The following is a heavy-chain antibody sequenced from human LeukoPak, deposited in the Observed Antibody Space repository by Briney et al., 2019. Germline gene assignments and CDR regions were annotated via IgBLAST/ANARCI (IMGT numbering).Heavy chain of an antibody. Sequence: PGGSLRLSCAASGFTFSSYAMSWVRQAQGKGLEWVSAISGSGGSTYYADSVKGRFTISRDNSKNTLYLQMNSLRAEDTAVYYCANRPPAYCGGDCSARDYWGQGTLVTVSS. CDR2: ISGSGGST. D-gene: IGHD2-21*02. J-gene: IGHJ4*02. CDR1: GFTFSSYA. CDR3: ANRPPAYCGGDCSARDY. V-gene: IGHV3-23*01.